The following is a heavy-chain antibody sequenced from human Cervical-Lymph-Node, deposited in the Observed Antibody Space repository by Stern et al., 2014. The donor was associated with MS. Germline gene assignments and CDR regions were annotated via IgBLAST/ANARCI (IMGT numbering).Heavy chain of an antibody. J-gene: IGHJ4*02. CDR3: ARDLAVVGGGFHCDC. CDR1: GFTFSGYV. Sequence: QVQLVESGGGVVRPGRSLRLSCAASGFTFSGYVMHWVRQAPGKGLEWMAVISHDGSNIYYGDSVKGLFTISRDNSKNTLYLQMNSLTPEDTALYYCARDLAVVGGGFHCDCWGQGTLVTVSS. CDR2: ISHDGSNI. D-gene: IGHD1-26*01. V-gene: IGHV3-30*04.